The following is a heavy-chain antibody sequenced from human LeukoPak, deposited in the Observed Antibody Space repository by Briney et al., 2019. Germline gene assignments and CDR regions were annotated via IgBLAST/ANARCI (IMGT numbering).Heavy chain of an antibody. CDR3: AKGSGTYAPYYFDY. V-gene: IGHV3-23*01. J-gene: IGHJ4*02. CDR2: ISDSGGST. Sequence: PGGSLRLSCVASGFTFNSYVMNWVRQAPGKGLEWVSSISDSGGSTYYADSVKGRFTVSRDNSKNTLYLKMNSLRAEDTAVYYCAKGSGTYAPYYFDYWGQGTLVTVSS. CDR1: GFTFNSYV. D-gene: IGHD1-26*01.